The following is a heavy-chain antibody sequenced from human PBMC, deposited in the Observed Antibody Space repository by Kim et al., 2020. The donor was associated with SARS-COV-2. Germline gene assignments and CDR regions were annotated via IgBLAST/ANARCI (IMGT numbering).Heavy chain of an antibody. J-gene: IGHJ3*02. V-gene: IGHV3-30*04. CDR2: ISYDGSNK. D-gene: IGHD6-19*01. CDR3: ARDPLFLSSGWGRLWAFDI. CDR1: GFTFSSYA. Sequence: GGSLRLSCAASGFTFSSYAMHWVRQAPGKGLEWVAVISYDGSNKYYADSVKGRFTISRDNSKNTLYLQMNSLRAEDTAVYYCARDPLFLSSGWGRLWAFDIWGQGTMVTVSS.